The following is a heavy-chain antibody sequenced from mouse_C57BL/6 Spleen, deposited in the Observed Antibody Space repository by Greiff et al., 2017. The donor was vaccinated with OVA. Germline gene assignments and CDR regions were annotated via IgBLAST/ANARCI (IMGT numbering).Heavy chain of an antibody. J-gene: IGHJ2*01. D-gene: IGHD2-5*01. V-gene: IGHV1-50*01. CDR3: AYYSNYDVSYFDY. Sequence: QVQLQQPGAELVKPGASVKLSCKASGYTFTSYWMQWVKQRPGQGLEWIGEFDPSDSYTNYNQKFKGKATLTVDTSSSTAYMQLSSLTSEDSAVYYCAYYSNYDVSYFDYWGQGTTLTVSS. CDR1: GYTFTSYW. CDR2: FDPSDSYT.